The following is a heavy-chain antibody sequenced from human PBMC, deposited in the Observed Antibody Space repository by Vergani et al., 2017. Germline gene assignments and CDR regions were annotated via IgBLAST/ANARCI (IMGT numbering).Heavy chain of an antibody. V-gene: IGHV1-18*01. CDR2: ISAYNGNT. Sequence: VQLVKSGAEVKKPGASVKVSCKASGYTFTSYGISWVRQAQGHGLEWMGWISAYNGNTNYAQKLQGRVTMTTDTCTSTADMELRSLRSDDTGVYYCARVGVGSSSWSCAYCGQATLVTVSS. J-gene: IGHJ4*02. CDR3: ARVGVGSSSWSCAY. D-gene: IGHD6-13*01. CDR1: GYTFTSYG.